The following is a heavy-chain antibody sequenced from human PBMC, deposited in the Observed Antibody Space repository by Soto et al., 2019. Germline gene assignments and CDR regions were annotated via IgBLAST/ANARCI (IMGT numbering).Heavy chain of an antibody. J-gene: IGHJ3*02. CDR2: IIPILGIA. V-gene: IGHV1-69*02. D-gene: IGHD2-15*01. Sequence: QVQLVQSGAEVKKPGSSVKVSCKASGGTFSSYTISWVRQAPGQGLEWMGRIIPILGIANYAQKFQGRVTITADKSTSTAYMELSSVRAEDTAVYYCARTTYCSGVSCYDWGDAFDIWGQGTMVTVSS. CDR1: GGTFSSYT. CDR3: ARTTYCSGVSCYDWGDAFDI.